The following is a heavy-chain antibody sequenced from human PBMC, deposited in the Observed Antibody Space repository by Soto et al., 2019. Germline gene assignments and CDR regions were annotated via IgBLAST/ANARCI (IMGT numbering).Heavy chain of an antibody. D-gene: IGHD5-12*01. Sequence: GASVKVSCKASGYTFTSYGISWVRQAPGQGLEWMGWISAYNGNTNYAQKLQGRVTMTTDTSTSTAYMELRSLRSDDTAVYYCARSRGYEYYYYYYYMDVWGKGTTVTVSS. CDR2: ISAYNGNT. V-gene: IGHV1-18*01. CDR1: GYTFTSYG. J-gene: IGHJ6*03. CDR3: ARSRGYEYYYYYYYMDV.